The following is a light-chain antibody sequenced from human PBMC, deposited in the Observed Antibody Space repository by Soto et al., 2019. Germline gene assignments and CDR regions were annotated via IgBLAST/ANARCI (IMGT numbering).Light chain of an antibody. CDR2: SNN. J-gene: IGLJ3*02. CDR3: AAWDDSLNGGV. V-gene: IGLV1-44*01. CDR1: ISNIGSNT. Sequence: QPVLTQPPSASGTPGQRVTISCSGSISNIGSNTVNWYQQLPGTAPKLVIYSNNQRPSGVPDRFSGSKSGTSASLAISGLQSEDEADYYCAAWDDSLNGGVFGGGTKLTVL.